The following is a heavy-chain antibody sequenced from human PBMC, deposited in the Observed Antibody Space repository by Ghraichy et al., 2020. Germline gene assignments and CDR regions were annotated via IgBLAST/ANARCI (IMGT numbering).Heavy chain of an antibody. V-gene: IGHV4-39*01. D-gene: IGHD7-27*01. Sequence: SENLSLTCTVSGGSISSSSYYWGWIRQPPGKGLEWIGSIYYSGSTYYNPSLKSRVTISVDTSKNQFSLKLSSVTAADTAVYYCARHSLGNWFDPWGQGTLVTVSS. CDR1: GGSISSSSYY. CDR3: ARHSLGNWFDP. CDR2: IYYSGST. J-gene: IGHJ5*02.